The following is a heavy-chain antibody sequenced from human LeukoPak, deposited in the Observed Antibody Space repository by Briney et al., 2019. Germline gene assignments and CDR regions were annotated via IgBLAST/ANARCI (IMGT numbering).Heavy chain of an antibody. CDR1: GGSVSSSNYY. Sequence: SETLSLTCTVSGGSVSSSNYYWGWTRQPPGKGLEWIGSIYYSGSTYYNPSLKSRVTISVDTSKNQFSLRLSSVTAADTAVYFCARQVRACTNGVCYRTFFDFWGQGTLVTVSS. CDR2: IYYSGST. CDR3: ARQVRACTNGVCYRTFFDF. J-gene: IGHJ4*02. V-gene: IGHV4-39*01. D-gene: IGHD2-8*01.